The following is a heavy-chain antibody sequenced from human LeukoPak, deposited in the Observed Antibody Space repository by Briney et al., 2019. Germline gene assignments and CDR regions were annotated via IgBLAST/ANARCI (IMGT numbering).Heavy chain of an antibody. V-gene: IGHV3-23*01. D-gene: IGHD3-22*01. CDR3: ARANDFYETSGYPLGDAFDI. CDR2: ISGSGDIT. CDR1: GFTFSSYA. J-gene: IGHJ3*02. Sequence: PGGSLRLSCAASGFTFSSYAMSWVRQAPGKGLEWVSAISGSGDITYYADSVKGRFTISRDNSKNTLYLQMNSLRADDTAVYYCARANDFYETSGYPLGDAFDIWGQGTMVTVSS.